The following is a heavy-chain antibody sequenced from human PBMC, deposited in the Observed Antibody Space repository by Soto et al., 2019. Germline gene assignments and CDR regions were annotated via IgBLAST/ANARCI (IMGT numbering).Heavy chain of an antibody. D-gene: IGHD6-6*01. CDR1: GFSFTVYY. J-gene: IGHJ5*02. CDR2: INAHSGGT. Sequence: ASVKVSCKASGFSFTVYYIHWLRQSPGQGLEWMGCINAHSGGTEYAQKFQGRVTLTRDTSIATAYLTLTSLTSDDTALYYCAKDLTRQLAYWLDPWGQGTQVTSPQ. CDR3: AKDLTRQLAYWLDP. V-gene: IGHV1-2*02.